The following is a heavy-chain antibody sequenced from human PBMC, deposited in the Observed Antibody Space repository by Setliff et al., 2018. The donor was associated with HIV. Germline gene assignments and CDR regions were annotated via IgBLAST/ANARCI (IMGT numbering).Heavy chain of an antibody. V-gene: IGHV4-39*01. D-gene: IGHD5-18*01. Sequence: LSLTCTVSGGSISSSTYYWGWIRQPPGKGLEWIGTIYYSGSTYYNPSLKSRLTISVDTSKDQFSLKLSSVTAADTAVYYCARRDGYSYGFYFDYWGQGTLVTVSS. J-gene: IGHJ4*02. CDR3: ARRDGYSYGFYFDY. CDR1: GGSISSSTYY. CDR2: IYYSGST.